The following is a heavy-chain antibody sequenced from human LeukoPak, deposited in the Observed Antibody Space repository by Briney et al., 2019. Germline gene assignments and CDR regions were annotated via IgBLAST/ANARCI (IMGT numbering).Heavy chain of an antibody. Sequence: GGSLRLSCAASGFTFSSYGMHWVRQAPGKGLEWVASIRYDGSNKYYADSVKGRFTISRDNSKNTLYLQMNSLRAEDTAVYYCATGNYDYLFDYWGQGTLVTVSS. CDR1: GFTFSSYG. J-gene: IGHJ4*02. D-gene: IGHD3-3*01. CDR2: IRYDGSNK. V-gene: IGHV3-30*02. CDR3: ATGNYDYLFDY.